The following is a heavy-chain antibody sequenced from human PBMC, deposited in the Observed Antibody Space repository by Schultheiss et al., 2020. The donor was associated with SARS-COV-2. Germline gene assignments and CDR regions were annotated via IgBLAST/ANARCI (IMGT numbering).Heavy chain of an antibody. Sequence: GGSLRLSCAASGFTFSTYYINWVRQAPGKGLEWVSLINGGSGDNTNYADSVKGRFTISRDNAKNSLYLQMNSLRAEDTAVYYCARDASAVVHQYYGMDVWGQGTTVTVSS. CDR2: INGGSGDNT. CDR3: ARDASAVVHQYYGMDV. V-gene: IGHV3-21*01. D-gene: IGHD6-19*01. J-gene: IGHJ6*02. CDR1: GFTFSTYY.